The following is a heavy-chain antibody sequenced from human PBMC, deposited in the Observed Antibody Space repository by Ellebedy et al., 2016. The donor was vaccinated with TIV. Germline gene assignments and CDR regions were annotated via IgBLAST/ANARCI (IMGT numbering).Heavy chain of an antibody. J-gene: IGHJ4*02. D-gene: IGHD3-10*01. CDR1: GFTFSNFL. CDR2: INQDGSER. CDR3: AGLRGQKH. V-gene: IGHV3-7*01. Sequence: GGSLSLSXAASGFTFSNFLMSWVRQAPGKGLEWVANINQDGSERYYVDSVKGRFTISRDNDKNSLYLQMNSLRDEDTAVYYCAGLRGQKHWGQGTLVTVSS.